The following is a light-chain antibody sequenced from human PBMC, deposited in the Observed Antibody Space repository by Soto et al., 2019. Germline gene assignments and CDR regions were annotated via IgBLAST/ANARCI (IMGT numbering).Light chain of an antibody. CDR3: MQALQTPRT. V-gene: IGKV2-28*01. Sequence: VMTQSPLSLPVTPGEPASISCRSSQSLLHSNGYNYLDWYLQKPGQSPQLLIYLGSNRASGVPDRFSGSGSGTDFTLKISRVEAEDVGVYYCMQALQTPRTFGQGTKLEIK. J-gene: IGKJ2*01. CDR2: LGS. CDR1: QSLLHSNGYNY.